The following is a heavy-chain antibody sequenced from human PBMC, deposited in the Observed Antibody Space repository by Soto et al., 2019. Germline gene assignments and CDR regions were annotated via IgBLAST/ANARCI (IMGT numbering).Heavy chain of an antibody. CDR3: AREVMITFGGVIVTSLGMDV. J-gene: IGHJ6*02. D-gene: IGHD3-16*02. CDR2: ISAYNGNT. V-gene: IGHV1-18*01. Sequence: ASVKVSCKASGYTFTSYGISWVRQAPGQGLEWMGWISAYNGNTNYAQKLQGRVTMTTDTSTSTAYMELRSLRSDDTAVYYCAREVMITFGGVIVTSLGMDVWGQGTTVTVSS. CDR1: GYTFTSYG.